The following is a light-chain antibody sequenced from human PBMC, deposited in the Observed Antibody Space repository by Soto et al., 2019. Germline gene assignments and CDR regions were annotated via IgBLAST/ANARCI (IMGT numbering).Light chain of an antibody. CDR3: QQVNFYPT. Sequence: IQLTQSPSSLSASVGDRVTVTCRASRGISTDLAWYQQKPGKAPRLLIYAASTLQSGVPSRFSGSESGTDFTLTISSLQPEDFATYYCQQVNFYPTFGQGTKLEIK. CDR2: AAS. J-gene: IGKJ2*01. V-gene: IGKV1-9*01. CDR1: RGISTD.